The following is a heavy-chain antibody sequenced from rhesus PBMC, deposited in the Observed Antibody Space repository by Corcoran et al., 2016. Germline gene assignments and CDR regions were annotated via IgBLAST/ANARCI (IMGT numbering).Heavy chain of an antibody. Sequence: QLQLQDSSPGLGKPSETLSLTCAVSGGSISSHSWTWIRQPPGQGLEWIGRTSGSGGSTDYNPSLKSRVTISTDTSKNQFSLKRSSVTAADTAVYYCARGGVVAFFDYWGQGVLVTVSS. J-gene: IGHJ4*01. CDR3: ARGGVVAFFDY. CDR2: TSGSGGST. D-gene: IGHD3-16*01. CDR1: GGSISSHS. V-gene: IGHV4-173*01.